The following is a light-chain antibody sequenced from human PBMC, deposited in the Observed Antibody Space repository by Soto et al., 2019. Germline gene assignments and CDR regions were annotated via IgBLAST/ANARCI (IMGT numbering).Light chain of an antibody. J-gene: IGKJ4*01. Sequence: DVVMTQSPLSLPVTLGQPASISCRSSQSLVHSDGNTYLNWFQQRPGQSPRRLIYKVSDRASGVPDRFRSSASGPYFTLKISRVEDDDVGIYYSTQGTEVPVTFGGGTKVEIK. CDR1: QSLVHSDGNTY. CDR2: KVS. V-gene: IGKV2-30*02. CDR3: TQGTEVPVT.